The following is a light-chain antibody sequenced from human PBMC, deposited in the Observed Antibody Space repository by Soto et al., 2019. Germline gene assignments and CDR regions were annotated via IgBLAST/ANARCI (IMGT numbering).Light chain of an antibody. CDR2: EVI. Sequence: QSALTQPASVPGSPGQSITISCTGTSSDVGGYHYVSWYQQHPGKAPKLMIYEVINRPSGVSNRFSASKSGNTASLTISGLQAEDEADYYCSSYTSTSTYVFGTGTKVTVL. V-gene: IGLV2-14*01. J-gene: IGLJ1*01. CDR1: SSDVGGYHY. CDR3: SSYTSTSTYV.